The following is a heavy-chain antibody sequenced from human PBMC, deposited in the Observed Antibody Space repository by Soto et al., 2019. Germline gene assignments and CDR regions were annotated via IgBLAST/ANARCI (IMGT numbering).Heavy chain of an antibody. Sequence: GAPVKVSCKASGGTLRSYTISWVRQAPGQGLEGMGRIIPILGIANYAQKFQGRVTITADKSTSTAYMELSSLRSEDTAVYYCARVTRCGGDCYSLADYYYYGMDVWGQGTTVTVSS. CDR1: GGTLRSYT. J-gene: IGHJ6*02. CDR2: IIPILGIA. V-gene: IGHV1-69*02. CDR3: ARVTRCGGDCYSLADYYYYGMDV. D-gene: IGHD2-21*02.